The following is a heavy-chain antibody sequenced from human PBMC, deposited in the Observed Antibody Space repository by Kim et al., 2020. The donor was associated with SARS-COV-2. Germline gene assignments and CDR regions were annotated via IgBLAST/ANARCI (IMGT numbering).Heavy chain of an antibody. CDR3: ARYRTVTMESFDI. Sequence: SETLSLTCAVSGDSITTSYWSWVRQSPEKGLEWLAYVHYDGNTNYNPSLKSRLTISMDTSKNQFSLKLTSVTAAASAVNYCARYRTVTMESFDIWGQGTLVTLYS. J-gene: IGHJ3*02. V-gene: IGHV4-59*01. CDR1: GDSITTSY. CDR2: VHYDGNT. D-gene: IGHD4-17*01.